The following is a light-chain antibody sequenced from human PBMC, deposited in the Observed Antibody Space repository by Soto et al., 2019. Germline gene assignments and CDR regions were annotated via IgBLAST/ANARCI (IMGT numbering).Light chain of an antibody. J-gene: IGKJ3*01. CDR1: QDISNY. Sequence: DLQMTQSPSSLSASVGDRVTITCQASQDISNYLNWYQQKPGKAPKLLIYDASNLETGVPSRFSGSGSGTDFTFTISSPQPEDIATYYCQQYDNLPPFTFGPGTKVDIK. CDR3: QQYDNLPPFT. CDR2: DAS. V-gene: IGKV1-33*01.